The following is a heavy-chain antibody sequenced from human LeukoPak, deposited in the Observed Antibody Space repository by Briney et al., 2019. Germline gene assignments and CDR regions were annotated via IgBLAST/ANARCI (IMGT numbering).Heavy chain of an antibody. D-gene: IGHD6-19*01. V-gene: IGHV3-74*01. CDR2: INPDGRTT. CDR3: AKVDGTGNSIFDY. Sequence: GGSLRLSCAASGFRFNTYWMHWVRQAPGKGLVWVSRINPDGRTTDYANSVKGRFTISRDNAKNTLYLQMDSLRVEDTATYYCAKVDGTGNSIFDYWGQGTLVPVSS. J-gene: IGHJ4*02. CDR1: GFRFNTYW.